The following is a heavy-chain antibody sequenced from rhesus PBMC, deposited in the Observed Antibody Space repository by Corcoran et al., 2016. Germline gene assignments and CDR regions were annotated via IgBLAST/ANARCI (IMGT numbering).Heavy chain of an antibody. J-gene: IGHJ5-1*01. Sequence: EVQLVEAGGGWVQPGGSPRLSVAASGYAFSTYGTNGVRPAPGEGLGWGSYISNGGGNTYYADSVKGRFPIFRDNSKNTLSLQMNSLRAEDTAVYYFNNRFDVWGPGVLVTVSS. CDR1: GYAFSTYG. V-gene: IGHV3S5*01. CDR3: NNRFDV. CDR2: ISNGGGNT.